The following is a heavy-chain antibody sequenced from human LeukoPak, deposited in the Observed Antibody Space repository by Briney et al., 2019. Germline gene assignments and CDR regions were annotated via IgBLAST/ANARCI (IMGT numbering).Heavy chain of an antibody. CDR2: IYTSGST. Sequence: SETLSLTCTVSGGSISSYYWSWIRQPPGKGLEWIGYIYTSGSTNYNPSLKSRVTISVDTSKNQFSPKLSSVTAADTAVYYCARFSRRWYGDYYYYYYYMDVWGKGTTVTVSS. D-gene: IGHD4-17*01. V-gene: IGHV4-4*09. CDR1: GGSISSYY. J-gene: IGHJ6*03. CDR3: ARFSRRWYGDYYYYYYYMDV.